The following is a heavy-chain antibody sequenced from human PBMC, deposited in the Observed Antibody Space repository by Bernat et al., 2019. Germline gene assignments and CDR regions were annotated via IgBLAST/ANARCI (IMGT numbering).Heavy chain of an antibody. CDR3: AKSPDDILTGYYLVY. CDR2: ISGSGSST. CDR1: GFTFSSYA. Sequence: EVQLLESGGGLVQPGGSLRLSCAASGFTFSSYAMSWVRQAPGKGLEWVSAISGSGSSTYYADSVKGRFTISRDNSKNTLYLQMNSLRAEDTAVYYCAKSPDDILTGYYLVYWGQGTLVTVSS. V-gene: IGHV3-23*01. J-gene: IGHJ4*02. D-gene: IGHD3-9*01.